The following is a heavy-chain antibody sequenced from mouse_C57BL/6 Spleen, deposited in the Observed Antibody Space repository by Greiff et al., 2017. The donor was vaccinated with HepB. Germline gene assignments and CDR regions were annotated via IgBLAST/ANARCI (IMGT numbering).Heavy chain of an antibody. J-gene: IGHJ4*01. CDR1: GYTFTSYG. Sequence: VQRVESGAELARPGASVKLSCKASGYTFTSYGISWVKQRTGQGLEWIGEIYPRSGNTYYNEKFKGKATLTADKSSSTAYMELRSLTSEDSAVYFCAREELGRGAMDYWGQGTSVTVSS. V-gene: IGHV1-81*01. CDR3: AREELGRGAMDY. CDR2: IYPRSGNT. D-gene: IGHD4-1*01.